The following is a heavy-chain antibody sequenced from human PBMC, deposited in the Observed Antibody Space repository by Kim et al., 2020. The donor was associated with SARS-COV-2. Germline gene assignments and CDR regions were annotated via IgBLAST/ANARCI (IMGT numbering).Heavy chain of an antibody. V-gene: IGHV4-39*02. CDR3: ARLVRESAIPRYFDS. J-gene: IGHJ4*01. Sequence: SETLSLTCSVSGGSISINGFYWDWIRQSPGKGLEWIATISFSGSTYYNPSLKTRVTISLHTSKNLFSLKLRSVTAADTAVYYCARLVRESAIPRYFDSRG. CDR2: ISFSGST. CDR1: GGSISINGFY.